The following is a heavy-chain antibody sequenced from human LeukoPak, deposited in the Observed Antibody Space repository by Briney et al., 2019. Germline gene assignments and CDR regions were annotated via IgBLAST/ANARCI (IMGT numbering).Heavy chain of an antibody. D-gene: IGHD6-19*01. Sequence: SETLSLTCTVSGGSISSYYWSWIRQPPGKGLEWIGYIYYSGSANYNPSLKSRVTISVDTSKNQFSLKLSSVTAADTAVYYCARDDAVAGLDYWGQGTLVTVSS. V-gene: IGHV4-59*01. CDR2: IYYSGSA. CDR3: ARDDAVAGLDY. J-gene: IGHJ4*02. CDR1: GGSISSYY.